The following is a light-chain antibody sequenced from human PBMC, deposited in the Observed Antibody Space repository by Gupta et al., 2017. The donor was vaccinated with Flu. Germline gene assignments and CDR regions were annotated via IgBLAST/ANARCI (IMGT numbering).Light chain of an antibody. Sequence: SPGQTASITCSGDKLGDKYACWYQQKPGQSPVLVIYQDSKRTSGIPERFSGSNSGNTATLTISGTQAMDEADYYCQAWDSSSVVFGGGTKLTVL. CDR3: QAWDSSSVV. CDR1: KLGDKY. V-gene: IGLV3-1*01. CDR2: QDS. J-gene: IGLJ2*01.